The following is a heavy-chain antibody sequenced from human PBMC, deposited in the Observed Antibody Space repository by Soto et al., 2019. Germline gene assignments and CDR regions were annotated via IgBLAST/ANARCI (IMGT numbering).Heavy chain of an antibody. CDR3: ARGLARYYGSAAPINFDY. D-gene: IGHD3-10*01. V-gene: IGHV4-39*07. Sequence: SETLSLTCTVSGGSISSSSYYWGWIRQPPGKGLEWIGSIYYSGSTYYNPSLKSRVTISVDTSKNQFSLKLSSVTAADTAVYYCARGLARYYGSAAPINFDYWGQGTQVTVSS. CDR1: GGSISSSSYY. J-gene: IGHJ4*02. CDR2: IYYSGST.